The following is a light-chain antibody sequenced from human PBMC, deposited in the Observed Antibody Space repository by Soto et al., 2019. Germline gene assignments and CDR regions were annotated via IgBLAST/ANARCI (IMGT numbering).Light chain of an antibody. J-gene: IGLJ1*01. CDR2: GTS. CDR1: NSNIGTGFD. CDR3: QTSDSGLFGLI. Sequence: QSVLTQPPSESGAPGQMVTIACTGNNSNIGTGFDVHWYRHFPGAAPKLLLSGTSHRPSGVPDRFSGSKSGTSASLAITGLQADDEADYYCQTSDSGLFGLIFGTGIKVTVL. V-gene: IGLV1-40*01.